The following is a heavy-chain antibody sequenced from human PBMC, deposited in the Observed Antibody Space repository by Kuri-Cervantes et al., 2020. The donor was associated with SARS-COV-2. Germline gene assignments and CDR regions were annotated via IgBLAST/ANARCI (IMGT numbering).Heavy chain of an antibody. CDR1: GYTFTSYG. CDR2: ISAYNGNT. D-gene: IGHD2-2*01. CDR3: ASERSPKYCSSTSCYVI. J-gene: IGHJ4*02. Sequence: ASVKVSCKASGYTFTSYGISWVRQAPGQGLEWMGWISAYNGNTNYAQKLQGRVTMTTDTSTSTAYMELRSLRSDDTAVYYCASERSPKYCSSTSCYVIWGQGTLVTVSS. V-gene: IGHV1-18*01.